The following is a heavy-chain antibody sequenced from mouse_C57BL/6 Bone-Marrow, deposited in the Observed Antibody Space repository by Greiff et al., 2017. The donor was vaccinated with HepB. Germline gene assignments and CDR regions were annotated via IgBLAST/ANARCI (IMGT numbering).Heavy chain of an antibody. Sequence: QVQLQQPGAELVMPGASVKLSCKASGYSFPSFWMYWVKPRPGQGLEWIGEIDPSDSYTNYNQKFKGKSTLTVDKSSSTAYMKLSILTSEDSAVYYCARRDGNDRAWFAYWGQGNLVTVSA. CDR1: GYSFPSFW. J-gene: IGHJ3*01. D-gene: IGHD2-2*01. V-gene: IGHV1-69*01. CDR2: IDPSDSYT. CDR3: ARRDGNDRAWFAY.